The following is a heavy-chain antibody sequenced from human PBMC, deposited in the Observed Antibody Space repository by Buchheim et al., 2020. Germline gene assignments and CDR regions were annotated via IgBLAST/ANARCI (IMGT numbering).Heavy chain of an antibody. CDR1: GYTFTGYY. CDR3: ARDLRYFDWLLTDYYYYGMDV. Sequence: QVQLVQSGAEVKKPGASVKVSCKASGYTFTGYYMHWVRQAPGQGLEWMGRINPNSGGTNYAQKFQGRVTMTRDTSISTAYMELSRLRSDDTAVYYCARDLRYFDWLLTDYYYYGMDVWGQGTT. D-gene: IGHD3-9*01. CDR2: INPNSGGT. J-gene: IGHJ6*02. V-gene: IGHV1-2*06.